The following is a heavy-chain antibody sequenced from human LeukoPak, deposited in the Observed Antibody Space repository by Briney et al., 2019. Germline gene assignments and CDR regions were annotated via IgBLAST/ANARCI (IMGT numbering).Heavy chain of an antibody. CDR3: ARDRYSSSWYSLDY. J-gene: IGHJ4*02. Sequence: GGSLRLSCAASGFTFSRYQMTWGRQAPGEGLEWVAKVEQDGDKKYYVDSVEGRFTISRDNAKNSLYLEMNSLRVEDTAVYYCARDRYSSSWYSLDYWGQGTLVTVSS. CDR1: GFTFSRYQ. V-gene: IGHV3-7*01. D-gene: IGHD6-13*01. CDR2: VEQDGDKK.